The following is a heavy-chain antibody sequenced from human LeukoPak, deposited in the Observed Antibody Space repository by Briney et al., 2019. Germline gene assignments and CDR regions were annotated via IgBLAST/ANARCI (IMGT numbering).Heavy chain of an antibody. J-gene: IGHJ3*02. D-gene: IGHD6-19*01. Sequence: GGSLRLSCAASGFTVSSNYMSWVRQAPGKGLEWASVIYSGGSTYYADSVKGRFTISRDNSKNTLYLQMNSLRAEDTAVYYCAREGSGWYNAFDIWGQGTMVTVSS. CDR3: AREGSGWYNAFDI. CDR1: GFTVSSNY. CDR2: IYSGGST. V-gene: IGHV3-53*01.